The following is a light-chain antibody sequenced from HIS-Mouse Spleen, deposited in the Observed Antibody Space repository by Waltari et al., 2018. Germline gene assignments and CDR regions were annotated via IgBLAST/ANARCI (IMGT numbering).Light chain of an antibody. CDR1: QSVSSN. V-gene: IGKV3-15*01. CDR3: QQYNNWPPWT. J-gene: IGKJ1*01. Sequence: EIVMTQSPATLSVSPGERATLSCRASQSVSSNLAWYQQKPGQAPMLLIYGASTRATGIPARFSGSGSETEFTLTIRSMQSEDFAVYYCQQYNNWPPWTFGQGTKVEIK. CDR2: GAS.